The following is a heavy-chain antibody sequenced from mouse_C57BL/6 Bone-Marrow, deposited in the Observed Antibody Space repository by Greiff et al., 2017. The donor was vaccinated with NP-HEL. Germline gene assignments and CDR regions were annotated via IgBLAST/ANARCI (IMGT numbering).Heavy chain of an antibody. D-gene: IGHD2-1*01. CDR3: AKPIYRNYPGWFAY. CDR1: GFSLTSYG. CDR2: IWGDGST. Sequence: VKLMESGPGLVAPSQSLSITCTVSGFSLTSYGVSWVRQPPGKGLEWLGVIWGDGSTNSHSALISRLSISKDNSKIQVFLKLNSLQTDDTATYYCAKPIYRNYPGWFAYWGQGTLVTVSA. V-gene: IGHV2-3*01. J-gene: IGHJ3*01.